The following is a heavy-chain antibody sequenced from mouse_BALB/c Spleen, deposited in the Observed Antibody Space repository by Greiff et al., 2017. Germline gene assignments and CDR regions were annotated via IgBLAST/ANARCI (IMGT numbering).Heavy chain of an antibody. CDR3: AREYGNLYYAMDY. Sequence: QVQLKQSGAELVMPGASVKMSCKASGYTFTDYWMHWVKQRPGQGLEWIGAIDTSDSYTSYNQKFKGKATLTVDESSSTAYMQLSSLTSEDSAVYYCAREYGNLYYAMDYWGQGTSVTVSS. V-gene: IGHV1-69*01. J-gene: IGHJ4*01. CDR1: GYTFTDYW. CDR2: IDTSDSYT. D-gene: IGHD2-10*02.